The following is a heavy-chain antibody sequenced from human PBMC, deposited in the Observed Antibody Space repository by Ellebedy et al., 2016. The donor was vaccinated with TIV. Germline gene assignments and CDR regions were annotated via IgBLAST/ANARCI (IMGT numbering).Heavy chain of an antibody. V-gene: IGHV4-59*08. J-gene: IGHJ3*02. CDR2: ISSSGFT. CDR1: GGSINAYY. Sequence: SETLSLTCTVSGGSINAYYWNWIRQPPGKGLEWIGYISSSGFTISNPSLKSRLIMSAGMSNNQFSLKLHSVTAADTAVYFCSRLHAFWSGDPAFDIWGQGTMVTVSS. CDR3: SRLHAFWSGDPAFDI. D-gene: IGHD3-3*01.